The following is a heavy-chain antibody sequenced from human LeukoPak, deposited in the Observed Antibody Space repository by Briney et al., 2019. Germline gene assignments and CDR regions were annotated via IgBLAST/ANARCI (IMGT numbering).Heavy chain of an antibody. J-gene: IGHJ4*02. D-gene: IGHD5-24*01. CDR3: AMDSSWLPLKFDY. CDR1: GFIVSTNY. Sequence: GGSLRLSCAASGFIVSTNYMSWVRQAPGKGLEWVSVLYSGGTTYYADSVKGRFTISRDNSKNTLYLQMNSLRAEDTAVYYCAMDSSWLPLKFDYWGQGTLVTVSS. V-gene: IGHV3-66*01. CDR2: LYSGGTT.